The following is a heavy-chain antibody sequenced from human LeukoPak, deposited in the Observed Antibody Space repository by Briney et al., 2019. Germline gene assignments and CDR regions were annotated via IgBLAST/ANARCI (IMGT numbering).Heavy chain of an antibody. J-gene: IGHJ4*02. CDR1: GFTFGSYW. Sequence: GGSLRLSCAASGFTFGSYWMSWVRQAPGKGLEWVSYISSSSSYTNYADSVKGRFTISRDNAKNSLYLQMNSLRAEDTAVYYCARVDSSSGSFDYWGQGTLVTVSS. CDR3: ARVDSSSGSFDY. D-gene: IGHD3-22*01. CDR2: ISSSSSYT. V-gene: IGHV3-21*05.